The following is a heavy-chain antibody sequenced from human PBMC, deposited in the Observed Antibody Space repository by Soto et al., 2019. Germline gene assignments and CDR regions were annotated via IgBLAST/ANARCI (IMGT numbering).Heavy chain of an antibody. D-gene: IGHD2-15*01. CDR3: ARDSKVAAREWFDP. CDR1: GGSISSSSYY. CDR2: IYYSGST. J-gene: IGHJ5*02. Sequence: PSETLSLTCTVSGGSISSSSYYWGWIRQPPGKGLEWIRYIYYSGSTNYNPSLKSRVTISVDTSKNQFSLKLNSVTAADTAVYYCARDSKVAAREWFDPWGQGTLVTVSS. V-gene: IGHV4-61*01.